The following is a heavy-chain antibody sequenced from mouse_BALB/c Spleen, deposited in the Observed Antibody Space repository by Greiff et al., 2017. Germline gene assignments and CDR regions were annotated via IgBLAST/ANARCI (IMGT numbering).Heavy chain of an antibody. D-gene: IGHD1-1*01. Sequence: EVQGVESGGGLVQPGGSMKLSCVASGFTFSNYWMNWVRQSPEKGLEWVAEIRLKSNNYATHYAESVKGRFTISRDDSKSSVYLQMNNLRAEDTGIYYCTRKDGSSPLYAMDYWGQGTSVTVSS. CDR2: IRLKSNNYAT. J-gene: IGHJ4*01. CDR1: GFTFSNYW. CDR3: TRKDGSSPLYAMDY. V-gene: IGHV6-6*02.